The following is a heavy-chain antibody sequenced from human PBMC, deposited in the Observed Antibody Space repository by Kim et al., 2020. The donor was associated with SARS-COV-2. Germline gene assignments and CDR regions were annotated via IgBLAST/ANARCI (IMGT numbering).Heavy chain of an antibody. CDR2: INPDGSER. CDR3: AAWAGSSSF. CDR1: GFTFPSSW. V-gene: IGHV3-7*01. Sequence: GGSLRLSCATSGFTFPSSWMNWVRQAPGRGLEWVANINPDGSERRYVDSVKDRFTMSRDNAKNSVSLQMNSLRVEDTAVYYCAAWAGSSSFWGRGTLVTLST. J-gene: IGHJ4*02. D-gene: IGHD6-6*01.